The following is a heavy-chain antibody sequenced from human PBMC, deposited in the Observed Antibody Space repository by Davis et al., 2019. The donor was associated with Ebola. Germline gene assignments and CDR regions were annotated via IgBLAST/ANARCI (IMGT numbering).Heavy chain of an antibody. V-gene: IGHV1-8*01. CDR1: GYTFTSYD. J-gene: IGHJ6*04. D-gene: IGHD2-8*01. CDR2: MNPNSGNT. Sequence: ASVKVSCKASGYTFTSYDINWVRQAPGQGLEWMGLMNPNSGNTGYAQKFQGRVTMTRNTSISTAYMELSSLRSEDTAVYYCARRPTDEGVYYYYYGMDVWGKGTTVTVSS. CDR3: ARRPTDEGVYYYYYGMDV.